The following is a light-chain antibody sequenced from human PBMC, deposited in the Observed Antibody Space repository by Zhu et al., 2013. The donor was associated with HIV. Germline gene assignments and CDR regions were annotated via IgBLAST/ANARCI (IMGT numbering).Light chain of an antibody. V-gene: IGLV2-23*02. CDR2: EVT. J-gene: IGLJ3*02. CDR3: CSYAGSSANWV. CDR1: SSDVGSYDL. Sequence: QSALTQPASVSGSPGQSITISCTGTSSDVGSYDLVSWYQQHPGKAPKLMIYEVTKRPSGVSNRFSGSKSDNTASLTISGLQAEDEADYYCCSYAGSSANWVFGGGTKLTVL.